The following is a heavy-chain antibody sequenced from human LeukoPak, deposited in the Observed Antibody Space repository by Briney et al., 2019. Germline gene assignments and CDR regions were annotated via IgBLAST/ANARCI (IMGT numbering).Heavy chain of an antibody. V-gene: IGHV3-23*01. D-gene: IGHD4-17*01. CDR1: GFTFSSYA. CDR2: ISGSGGST. J-gene: IGHJ6*02. CDR3: AKDHDFGDYPRYYYYYYGMDV. Sequence: GGSLRLSCAASGFTFSSYAMSWVRQAPGKGLEWVSAISGSGGSTYYADSVKGRFTISRDNSKNTLYLQMNSLRAEDTAVYYCAKDHDFGDYPRYYYYYYGMDVWGQGTTVIVSS.